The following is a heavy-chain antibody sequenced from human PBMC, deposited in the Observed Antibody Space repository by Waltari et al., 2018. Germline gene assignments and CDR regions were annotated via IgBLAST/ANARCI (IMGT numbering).Heavy chain of an antibody. CDR3: AGDERGTGTRDYGMDV. V-gene: IGHV4-34*01. CDR2: INHSGST. CDR1: GGSFSGYY. Sequence: QVQLQQWGAGLLKPSEPLSLTCAVYGGSFSGYYWSCIRQPPGKGLEWIGEINHSGSTNYNPSLKSRVTISVDTSKNQFSLKLSSVTAADTAVYYCAGDERGTGTRDYGMDVWGQGTTVTVSS. D-gene: IGHD1-7*01. J-gene: IGHJ6*02.